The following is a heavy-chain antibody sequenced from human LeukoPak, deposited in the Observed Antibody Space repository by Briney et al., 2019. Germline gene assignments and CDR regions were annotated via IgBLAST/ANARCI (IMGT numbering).Heavy chain of an antibody. CDR1: GYTFTSYG. J-gene: IGHJ4*02. CDR3: ARDGIAVAGTYQPRWSDY. CDR2: ISAYNGNT. Sequence: ASVKVSCKASGYTFTSYGISWVRQAPGQGLEWMGWISAYNGNTNYAQKLQGRVTMTTDTSTSTAYMELRSLRSDDTAVYYCARDGIAVAGTYQPRWSDYWGQGTLVTVSS. V-gene: IGHV1-18*01. D-gene: IGHD6-19*01.